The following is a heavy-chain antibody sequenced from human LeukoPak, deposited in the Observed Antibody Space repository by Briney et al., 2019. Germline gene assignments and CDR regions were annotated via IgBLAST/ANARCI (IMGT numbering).Heavy chain of an antibody. D-gene: IGHD5-12*01. CDR1: GYSISSGYY. V-gene: IGHV4-38-2*02. Sequence: SETLSLTCTVSGYSISSGYYWSWIRQPPGKGLEWIGSIDHSGNTHYKPSLKSRVTISVDTSKNQFSLKLSSVTAADTALYYCARDATMMGNYFNYWGQGTLVTVSS. J-gene: IGHJ4*02. CDR3: ARDATMMGNYFNY. CDR2: IDHSGNT.